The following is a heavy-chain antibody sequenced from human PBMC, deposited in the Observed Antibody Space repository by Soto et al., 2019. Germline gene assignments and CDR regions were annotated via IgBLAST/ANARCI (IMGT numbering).Heavy chain of an antibody. CDR1: GYSFTNYW. D-gene: IGHD5-18*01. CDR3: ARLEEYSYGHSDAFDI. CDR2: IDPGDSNT. Sequence: GESLKISCRGSGYSFTNYWISWVRQMPGKGLEWMGRIDPGDSNTNYSPSFQGHVTISADKSISTAYPQWSSLRASDTAIYYCARLEEYSYGHSDAFDIWGQGTMVTVS. J-gene: IGHJ3*02. V-gene: IGHV5-10-1*01.